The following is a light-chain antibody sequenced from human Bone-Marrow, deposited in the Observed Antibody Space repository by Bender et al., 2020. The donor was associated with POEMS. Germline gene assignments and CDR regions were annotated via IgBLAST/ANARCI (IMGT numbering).Light chain of an antibody. Sequence: QSALTQPPSVSGSPGQSVTISCTGASSDVGYVSWYQQHPGKAPKFIIYDVNTRPSGVPDRFSGSKSGNTASLTISGLQAEDEADYYCSSHADTYTLLLGSGTRVTV. J-gene: IGLJ1*01. CDR3: SSHADTYTLL. V-gene: IGLV2-11*01. CDR1: SSDVGY. CDR2: DVN.